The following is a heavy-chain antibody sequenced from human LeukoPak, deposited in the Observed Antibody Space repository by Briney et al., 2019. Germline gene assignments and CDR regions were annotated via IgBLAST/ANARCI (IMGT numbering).Heavy chain of an antibody. CDR1: GGTFNNYA. D-gene: IGHD3-10*01. CDR3: AREGENGSGSYLNY. CDR2: MNPNSGNT. J-gene: IGHJ4*02. Sequence: VASVKVSCKASGGTFNNYAISWVRQAPGQGLEWMGWMNPNSGNTGYAQKFQGRVTMTRNTSISTAYMELSSLRSEDTAVYYCAREGENGSGSYLNYWGQGTLVTVSS. V-gene: IGHV1-8*02.